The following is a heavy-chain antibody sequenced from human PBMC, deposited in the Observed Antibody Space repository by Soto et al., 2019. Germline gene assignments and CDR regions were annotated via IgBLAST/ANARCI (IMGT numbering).Heavy chain of an antibody. Sequence: PSETLSLTCTVSGGSISSYYWSWIRQPPGKGLEWIGYIYYSGSTNYNPSLKSRVTISVDTSKNQFSLKLSSVTAADTAVYYCARVNGDCSGGSCYSSSLLLYYFDYWGQGTLVTVSS. CDR2: IYYSGST. CDR1: GGSISSYY. V-gene: IGHV4-59*12. J-gene: IGHJ4*02. CDR3: ARVNGDCSGGSCYSSSLLLYYFDY. D-gene: IGHD2-15*01.